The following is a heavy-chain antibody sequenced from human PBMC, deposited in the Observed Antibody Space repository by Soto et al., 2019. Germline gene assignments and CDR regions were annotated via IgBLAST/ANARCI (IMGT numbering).Heavy chain of an antibody. Sequence: SETLSLTCTVSGGSILNYYWSWIRQPPGKGLEWIGYINYSGSTSYNPSLKSRVTISVDTSTSTVYMELSSLRSEDTAVYYCARDYSNYALYWGQGTLVTVSS. D-gene: IGHD4-4*01. CDR3: ARDYSNYALY. CDR2: INYSGST. CDR1: GGSILNYY. J-gene: IGHJ4*02. V-gene: IGHV4-59*01.